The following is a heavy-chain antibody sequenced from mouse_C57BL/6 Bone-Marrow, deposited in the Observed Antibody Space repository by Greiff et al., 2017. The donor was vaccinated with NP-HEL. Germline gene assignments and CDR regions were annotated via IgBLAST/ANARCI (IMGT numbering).Heavy chain of an antibody. CDR2: INPNYGTT. D-gene: IGHD4-1*01. CDR3: ARRGYTSWEAYYYAMDY. J-gene: IGHJ4*01. Sequence: VQLKESGPELVKPGASVKISCKASGYSFTDYNMNWVKQSNGKSLEWIGVINPNYGTTSYNQKFKGKATLTVDQSSSTAYMQLNSLTSEDSAVYYCARRGYTSWEAYYYAMDYWGQGTSVTVSS. CDR1: GYSFTDYN. V-gene: IGHV1-39*01.